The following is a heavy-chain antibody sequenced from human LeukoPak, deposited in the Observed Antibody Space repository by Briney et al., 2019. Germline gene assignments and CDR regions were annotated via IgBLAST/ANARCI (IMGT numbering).Heavy chain of an antibody. V-gene: IGHV3-30*03. CDR1: GFTFSSYG. J-gene: IGHJ4*02. Sequence: GGSLRLSCAASGFTFSSYGMHWVRQAPGKGLEWVAVISYDGSNKYYADSVKGRFTISRDNSKNTLYLQMNSLRAEDTAVYYCARDHHPFTAWGQGILVTVSS. D-gene: IGHD5-18*01. CDR3: ARDHHPFTA. CDR2: ISYDGSNK.